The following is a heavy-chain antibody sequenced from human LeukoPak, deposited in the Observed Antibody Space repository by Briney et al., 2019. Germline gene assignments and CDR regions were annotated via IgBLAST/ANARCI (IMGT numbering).Heavy chain of an antibody. CDR3: ARFGYGGKVDY. CDR1: GFTFRSYE. D-gene: IGHD4-23*01. CDR2: ISSSGSTI. J-gene: IGHJ4*02. Sequence: PGGSLRLSCAASGFTFRSYEMNWVRQAPGKGVESVSYISSSGSTIYHADSVKVRFTSSRENAKNSLFLQMNSLRGEDPARYYCARFGYGGKVDYWGQGTLVTVSS. V-gene: IGHV3-48*03.